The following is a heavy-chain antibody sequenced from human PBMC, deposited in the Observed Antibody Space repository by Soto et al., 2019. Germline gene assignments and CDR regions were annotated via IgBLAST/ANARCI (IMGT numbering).Heavy chain of an antibody. CDR3: ANHLANWGEFDD. D-gene: IGHD7-27*01. J-gene: IGHJ4*02. Sequence: SETLSLTCTVSGCSISSYYWSWIRQPPGKGLEWIGYIYYSGSTNYNPSLKSRVTISVDTSKNQFSLKLSSVPAAATAVYDCANHLANWGEFDDWGQGTRVTVSS. V-gene: IGHV4-59*01. CDR1: GCSISSYY. CDR2: IYYSGST.